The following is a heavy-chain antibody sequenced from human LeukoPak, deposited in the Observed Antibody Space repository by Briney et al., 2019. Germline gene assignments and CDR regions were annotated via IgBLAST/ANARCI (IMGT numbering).Heavy chain of an antibody. CDR1: GFTFTNYA. J-gene: IGHJ4*02. Sequence: PGGSLRLSCAASGFTFTNYAMCWVRQAPGKGLEWVSGMSGRGVSTYYADSVKGRFTISSDNSKNTLYLQMNSLRAEDTAIYYCAKECNGGNCYIDYWGQGTLVTVAS. CDR3: AKECNGGNCYIDY. V-gene: IGHV3-23*01. CDR2: MSGRGVST. D-gene: IGHD2-15*01.